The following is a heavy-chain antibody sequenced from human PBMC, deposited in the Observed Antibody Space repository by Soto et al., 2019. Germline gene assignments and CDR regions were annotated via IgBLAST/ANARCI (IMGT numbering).Heavy chain of an antibody. Sequence: SETLSLTCTVSGGSISSSSYYWGWIRQPPGKGLEWIGSIYYSGSTYYNPSLKSRVTISGETSKNQFSLKLSPVTAADTAVYYCARHMRVPGELIAAAGTGWFDPWGQGTLVTVSS. J-gene: IGHJ5*02. V-gene: IGHV4-39*01. CDR3: ARHMRVPGELIAAAGTGWFDP. CDR1: GGSISSSSYY. CDR2: IYYSGST. D-gene: IGHD6-13*01.